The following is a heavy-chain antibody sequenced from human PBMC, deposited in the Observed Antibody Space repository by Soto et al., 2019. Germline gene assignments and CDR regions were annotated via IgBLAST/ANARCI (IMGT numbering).Heavy chain of an antibody. CDR2: IWYDGSNE. Sequence: QVQLVESGGGVVQPGRSLRLSCAASGFTFSTYGMHWVRQAPGKGLEWVAIIWYDGSNEHYAESVKGRFTISRDNSKNTLYLQMITLRAEDTAVYYCASEPTYGSGSSFDYWGQGTLVAVSS. D-gene: IGHD3-10*01. CDR1: GFTFSTYG. V-gene: IGHV3-33*01. J-gene: IGHJ4*02. CDR3: ASEPTYGSGSSFDY.